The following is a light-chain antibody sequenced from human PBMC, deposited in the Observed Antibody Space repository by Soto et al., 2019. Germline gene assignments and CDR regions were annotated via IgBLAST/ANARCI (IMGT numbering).Light chain of an antibody. CDR2: GAS. J-gene: IGKJ5*01. Sequence: EIVLTQSPGTLSLYPVERATLSCMASQSVSSSYLAWYQQKPVQAPRLLIYGASSRATGIPDRFSGSGSGTDFTLTISRLEPEDFAVYYCQQYGSSPTSRQGTRPEIK. V-gene: IGKV3-20*01. CDR1: QSVSSSY. CDR3: QQYGSSPT.